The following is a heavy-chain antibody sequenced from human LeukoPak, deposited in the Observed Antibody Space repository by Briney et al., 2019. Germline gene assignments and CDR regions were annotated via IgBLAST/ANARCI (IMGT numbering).Heavy chain of an antibody. D-gene: IGHD2-15*01. CDR1: GGSISTGNW. V-gene: IGHV4-4*02. CDR3: AREGSRRLYMDV. Sequence: SETLSLTCAVSGGSISTGNWWTWVRQSPDKGLEWIGEIYHNGSTNYNPSLKSRVTMSIENSKNHFSLRLTSLTAADTAVYYCAREGSRRLYMDVWGRGTTITVSS. J-gene: IGHJ6*03. CDR2: IYHNGST.